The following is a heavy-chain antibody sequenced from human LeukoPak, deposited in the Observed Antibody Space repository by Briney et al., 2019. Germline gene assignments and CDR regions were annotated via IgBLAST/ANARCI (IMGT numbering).Heavy chain of an antibody. CDR1: GFSFNSYE. J-gene: IGHJ4*02. Sequence: PGGSLRLSCAASGFSFNSYEMIWVRQAPGTGLEWVSSISGSGRTIYIADSVKGRFNISRDSAKNSLYLHMNTLRVEDTALYYCARGGGSITMTHWGQGTLVTVSS. CDR3: ARGGGSITMTH. CDR2: ISGSGRTI. V-gene: IGHV3-48*03. D-gene: IGHD3-22*01.